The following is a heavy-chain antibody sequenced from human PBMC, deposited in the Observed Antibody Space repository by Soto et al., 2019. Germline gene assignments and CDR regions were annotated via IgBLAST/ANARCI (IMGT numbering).Heavy chain of an antibody. CDR2: IYYSGST. D-gene: IGHD6-19*01. CDR1: GGSISSYY. V-gene: IGHV4-59*01. Sequence: SETLSLTCTVSGGSISSYYWSWIRQPPGKGLEWIGYIYYSGSTNYNPSLKSRVTISVDTSKNQFSLKLSSVTAADTAVYYCARDQYSSGWLDYWGQGTLVTVYS. J-gene: IGHJ4*02. CDR3: ARDQYSSGWLDY.